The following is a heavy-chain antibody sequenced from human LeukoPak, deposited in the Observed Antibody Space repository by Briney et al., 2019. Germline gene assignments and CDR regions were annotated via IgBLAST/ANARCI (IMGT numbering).Heavy chain of an antibody. Sequence: SETLSLTCTVSGGSISSGDYYWSWIRQPAGKGLEWIGRIYTSGSTNYNPSLKSRVTISVDTSKNQFSLKLSSVTAADTAVYYCARDLVAAVSYFDYWGQGTLVTVSS. V-gene: IGHV4-61*02. D-gene: IGHD6-13*01. CDR2: IYTSGST. CDR3: ARDLVAAVSYFDY. J-gene: IGHJ4*02. CDR1: GGSISSGDYY.